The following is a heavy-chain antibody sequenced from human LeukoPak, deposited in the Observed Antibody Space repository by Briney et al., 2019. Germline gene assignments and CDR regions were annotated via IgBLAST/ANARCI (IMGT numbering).Heavy chain of an antibody. CDR1: GGTFSSYA. CDR2: IIPFFGTA. J-gene: IGHJ4*02. D-gene: IGHD6-19*01. V-gene: IGHV1-69*13. CDR3: ARDLSRRIAVAGTEDY. Sequence: SVNVSCKASGGTFSSYAISCVRQAPGQGLEWMGGIIPFFGTANYAQKFQGRVTITADESTSTAYMELSRLRSEDTAVYYCARDLSRRIAVAGTEDYWGQGTLVTVSS.